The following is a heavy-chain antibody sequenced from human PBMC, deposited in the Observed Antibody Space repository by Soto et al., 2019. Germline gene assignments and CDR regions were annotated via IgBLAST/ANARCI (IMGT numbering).Heavy chain of an antibody. D-gene: IGHD3-16*02. J-gene: IGHJ5*01. CDR3: ARDFYQSVGYTWLDS. Sequence: SETLSLTCTVSGDTSTSYYWGWIRQAPGKGLEWIGHIHNSGTSTHNPSLNGRVTISIDMSKKQFSLKLTSLTSADTAVYYCARDFYQSVGYTWLDSSSQGTLVTVSS. CDR2: IHNSGTS. CDR1: GDTSTSYY. V-gene: IGHV4-59*01.